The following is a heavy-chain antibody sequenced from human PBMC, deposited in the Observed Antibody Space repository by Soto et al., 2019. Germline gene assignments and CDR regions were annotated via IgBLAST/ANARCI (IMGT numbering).Heavy chain of an antibody. CDR3: ARVPSSGWTYFFDY. V-gene: IGHV3-48*01. Sequence: PGGSLRLSCAASGLTLSNYVMNWVRQAPGKGLEWISCIGSSSVTIFHADSVKGRFTISRDSAKNSLYLQMNSLRAEDTAMYYCARVPSSGWTYFFDYRGLRSLVTVSS. D-gene: IGHD6-19*01. J-gene: IGHJ4*02. CDR2: IGSSSVTI. CDR1: GLTLSNYV.